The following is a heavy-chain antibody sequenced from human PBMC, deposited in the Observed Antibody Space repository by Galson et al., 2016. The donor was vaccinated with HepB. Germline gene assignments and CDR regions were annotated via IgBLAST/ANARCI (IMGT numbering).Heavy chain of an antibody. J-gene: IGHJ4*02. Sequence: SLRLSCAASGFTFSNYAMHWVRQAPGKGLEWVAVISYDGSSKYYADSAKGRFTITRGNSKNTLSLQMNSLRAEDTALYYCAKDREAVLYYFDNWGQGTLVTVSS. CDR2: ISYDGSSK. V-gene: IGHV3-30*18. CDR3: AKDREAVLYYFDN. D-gene: IGHD6-19*01. CDR1: GFTFSNYA.